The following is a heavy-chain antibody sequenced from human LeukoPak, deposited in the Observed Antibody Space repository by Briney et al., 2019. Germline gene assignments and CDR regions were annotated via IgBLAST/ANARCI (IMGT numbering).Heavy chain of an antibody. V-gene: IGHV3-23*01. CDR3: AKDPGDTYYYGSGGDAFDI. D-gene: IGHD3-10*01. CDR2: ISGSGGST. Sequence: GGSLRLFCAASGFTFSSYAMSWVRQAPGKGLEWVSAISGSGGSTYYADSVKGRFTISRDNSKNTLYLQMNSLRAEDTAVYYCAKDPGDTYYYGSGGDAFDIWGQGTMVTVSS. CDR1: GFTFSSYA. J-gene: IGHJ3*02.